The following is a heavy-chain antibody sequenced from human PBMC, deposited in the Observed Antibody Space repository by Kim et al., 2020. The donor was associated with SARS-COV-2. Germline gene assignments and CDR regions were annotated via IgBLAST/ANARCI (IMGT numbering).Heavy chain of an antibody. D-gene: IGHD3-16*01. CDR3: ARPIRGDAFVI. Sequence: GESLKISCTGSGYSFTSYWIAWVRQMPGKGLEWMGVIYPGGSDTRSSPSFQGQVTISADKSISTAYLHRSRLKASDTAMYYCARPIRGDAFVIWGQGKMV. V-gene: IGHV5-51*01. J-gene: IGHJ3*02. CDR1: GYSFTSYW. CDR2: IYPGGSDT.